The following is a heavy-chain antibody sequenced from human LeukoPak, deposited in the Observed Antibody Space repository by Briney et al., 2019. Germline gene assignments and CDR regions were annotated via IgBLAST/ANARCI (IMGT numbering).Heavy chain of an antibody. D-gene: IGHD4-17*01. CDR3: ARGYDYGDYVGDFDY. V-gene: IGHV1-18*03. CDR1: GYTFTSYP. J-gene: IGHJ4*02. CDR2: ITTYNGNT. Sequence: RASVTVSCKASGYTFTSYPISWVRQAPGQGLEWMGWITTYNGNTNYAQKLQGRVTMTTDTSMSTAYMDLRGLRSDEMAVYYCARGYDYGDYVGDFDYWGQGTLVNVSS.